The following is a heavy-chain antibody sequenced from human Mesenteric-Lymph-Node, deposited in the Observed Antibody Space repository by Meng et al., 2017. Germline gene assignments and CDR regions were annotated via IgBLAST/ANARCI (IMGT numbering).Heavy chain of an antibody. CDR2: VNPSGGIT. V-gene: IGHV1-46*01. J-gene: IGHJ4*02. CDR1: GYTFSSYY. D-gene: IGHD3-10*01. CDR3: ARDRGGVGGAWGLDY. Sequence: ASVKVSCKASGYTFSSYYMHWVRQAPGQGLEWMGIVNPSGGITSYAQKFQGRVTVTRDTSTSTVYMELGSLRSDDSAVYYCARDRGGVGGAWGLDYWGQGTLVTVSS.